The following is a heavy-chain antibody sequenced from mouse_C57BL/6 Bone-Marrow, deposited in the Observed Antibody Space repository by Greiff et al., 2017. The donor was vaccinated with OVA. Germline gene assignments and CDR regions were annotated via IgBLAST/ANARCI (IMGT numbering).Heavy chain of an antibody. V-gene: IGHV1-19*01. CDR2: INPSNGGT. J-gene: IGHJ2*01. CDR1: GYTFTDYY. CDR3: AVYYYGSSPFDY. Sequence: EVQLQQSGPVLVKPGASVKMSCKASGYTFTDYYMNWVKQSHGKSLEWIGVINPSNGGTSYNQKFKGKATLTVDKSSSTAYLELNSLSSEDSAVYYWAVYYYGSSPFDYWGQGTTLTVSS. D-gene: IGHD1-1*01.